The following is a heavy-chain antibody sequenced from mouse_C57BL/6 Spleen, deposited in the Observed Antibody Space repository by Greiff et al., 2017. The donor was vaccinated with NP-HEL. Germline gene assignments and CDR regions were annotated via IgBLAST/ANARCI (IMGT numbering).Heavy chain of an antibody. CDR3: ARSPVYAMDY. V-gene: IGHV1-82*01. CDR2: IYPGDGDT. CDR1: GYAFSSSW. Sequence: QVQLKESGPELVKPGASVKISCKASGYAFSSSWMNWVKQRPGKGLEWIGRIYPGDGDTNYNGKFKGKATLTADKSSSTAYMQLSSLTSEDSAVYFCARSPVYAMDYWGQGTSVTVSS. J-gene: IGHJ4*01.